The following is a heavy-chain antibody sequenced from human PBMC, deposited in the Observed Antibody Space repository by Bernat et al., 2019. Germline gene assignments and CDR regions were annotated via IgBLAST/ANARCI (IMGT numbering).Heavy chain of an antibody. CDR2: ISSSSSYT. D-gene: IGHD6-25*01. Sequence: QVHLVESGGGLVKPGGSLRLSCAASGFTFSDYYMSWIRQAPGKGLDWVSYISSSSSYTNYADSVKGRCTISRDNAKNSLYLQMNSLRAEDTAVDDWARGTSTSGPYMDVWGKGTTVTVSS. CDR3: ARGTSTSGPYMDV. CDR1: GFTFSDYY. V-gene: IGHV3-11*05. J-gene: IGHJ6*03.